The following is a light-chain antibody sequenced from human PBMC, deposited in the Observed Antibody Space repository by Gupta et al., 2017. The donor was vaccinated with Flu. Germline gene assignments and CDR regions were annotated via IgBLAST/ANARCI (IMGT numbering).Light chain of an antibody. CDR3: AAWDDGLSGWV. CDR2: SNN. V-gene: IGLV1-44*01. Sequence: QSVLTQPPSASATPGPRVAISCSGSSSNIGSNSVNWYQQLPGTAPKLLIYSNNQRPSGVPDRFSGSKSGTSASLAISGLQSEDEADYYCAAWDDGLSGWVFGGGTKLTVL. J-gene: IGLJ3*02. CDR1: SSNIGSNS.